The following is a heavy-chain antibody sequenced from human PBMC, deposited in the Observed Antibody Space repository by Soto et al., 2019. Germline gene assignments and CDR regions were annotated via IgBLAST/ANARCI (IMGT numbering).Heavy chain of an antibody. CDR1: GYTFTSYD. CDR3: ARGVKYGAYSRWFDP. Sequence: QVQLVQSGAEVKKPGASVKVSCKASGYTFTSYDINWVRQAPGQGLEYLGWMNPNSGNTGYVQKFQGRVTMTRDTSISTAYMELSSLRSEDTAVYFCARGVKYGAYSRWFDPWGQGTLVTVSS. D-gene: IGHD4-17*01. CDR2: MNPNSGNT. V-gene: IGHV1-8*01. J-gene: IGHJ5*02.